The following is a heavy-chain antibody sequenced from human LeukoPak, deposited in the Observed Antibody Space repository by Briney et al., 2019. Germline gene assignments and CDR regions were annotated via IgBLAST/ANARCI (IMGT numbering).Heavy chain of an antibody. J-gene: IGHJ6*02. V-gene: IGHV4-59*08. CDR2: IYYSGSA. CDR3: ARQLLWFGELGGMDV. Sequence: PSETLSLTCSVSGDSVCSYYWRWIRQPPGEGLVWIGYIYYSGSAIYNPSLKSRVNISVDTSRNQFSLKLSSVTAADTAVYYCARQLLWFGELGGMDVWGQGTTVTVSS. D-gene: IGHD3-10*01. CDR1: GDSVCSYY.